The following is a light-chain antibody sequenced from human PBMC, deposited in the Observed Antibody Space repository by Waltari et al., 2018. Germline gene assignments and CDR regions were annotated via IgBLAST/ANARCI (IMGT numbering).Light chain of an antibody. CDR2: HTS. J-gene: IGKJ1*01. CDR1: QRVGWA. V-gene: IGKV3-20*01. Sequence: DIVLTQSPGPLALSPGESATLPCRASQRVGWALAGYQQMPGQAPRLLIYHTSTSATGMSDKFSGSESETDFSLTICRVGPEYFAVYCCRMYVRLPGTFGQGTKVEVK. CDR3: RMYVRLPGT.